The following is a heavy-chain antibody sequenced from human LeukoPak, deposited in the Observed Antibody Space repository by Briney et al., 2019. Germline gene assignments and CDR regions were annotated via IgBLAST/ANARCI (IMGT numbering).Heavy chain of an antibody. CDR3: ARVGLRRSNWFDP. Sequence: ASVKVSCKASGYTFTGYYMHWVRQAPGQGLEWMGWINPNSGGTNYAQKFQGRVTMTRDTSISTAYMELSRLRSDDTAVYYCARVGLRRSNWFDPWGQGTLVIVSS. J-gene: IGHJ5*02. D-gene: IGHD4-17*01. V-gene: IGHV1-2*02. CDR2: INPNSGGT. CDR1: GYTFTGYY.